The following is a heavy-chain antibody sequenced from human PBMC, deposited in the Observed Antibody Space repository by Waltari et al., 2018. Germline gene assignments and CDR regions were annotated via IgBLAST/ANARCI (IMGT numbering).Heavy chain of an antibody. D-gene: IGHD1-1*01. CDR1: GFIFSNYG. CDR3: ARCGRGVDSSASCLDH. V-gene: IGHV3-33*01. Sequence: QVQLVASGGGVVQPGRSLRLSCAASGFIFSNYGLHWVRQAPGKGLEWVAVVYYDGSTKHYADSVKGRFTISRDNSKNTLNLEMNSLRAEDTAVYFCARCGRGVDSSASCLDHWGQGTLVTVSS. CDR2: VYYDGSTK. J-gene: IGHJ4*02.